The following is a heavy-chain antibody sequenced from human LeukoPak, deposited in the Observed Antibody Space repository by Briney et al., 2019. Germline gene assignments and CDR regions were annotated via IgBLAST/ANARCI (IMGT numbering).Heavy chain of an antibody. CDR2: INPSGGST. D-gene: IGHD6-13*01. V-gene: IGHV1-46*01. J-gene: IGHJ6*02. CDR3: ARGAIAAAPYYYYYGMDV. Sequence: ASVKVSCKASGYTFTSYYMHWVRQAPGQGLERMGIINPSGGSTSYAQKFQGRVTMTRDTSTSTVYMELSSLRSEDTAVYYCARGAIAAAPYYYYYGMDVWGQGTTVTVSS. CDR1: GYTFTSYY.